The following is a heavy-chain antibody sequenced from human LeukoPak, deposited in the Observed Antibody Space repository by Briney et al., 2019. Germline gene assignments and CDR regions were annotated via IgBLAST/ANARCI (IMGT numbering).Heavy chain of an antibody. V-gene: IGHV3-21*01. CDR2: ISGSSVYR. CDR3: ARVSVAGSVIDAFDM. J-gene: IGHJ3*02. Sequence: GGSLRLPCAASGFTFSNYSMNWVRQAPGKGLEWVSCISGSSVYRYYADSVKGRFTISRDNAKNSLYLQMNSLRAEDTAVYYCARVSVAGSVIDAFDMWGQGTMVTVSS. D-gene: IGHD6-19*01. CDR1: GFTFSNYS.